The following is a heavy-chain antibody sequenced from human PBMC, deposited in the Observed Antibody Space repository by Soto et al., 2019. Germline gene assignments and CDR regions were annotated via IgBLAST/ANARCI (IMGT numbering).Heavy chain of an antibody. CDR2: IIPLFGTT. V-gene: IGHV1-69*01. Sequence: QVQVVQSGVEVRRPGSSVKVSCKASGDTFKNCVISWVRQAPGQGLEWMGGIIPLFGTTDFAQRVQGRLTITTDESTTTAYIELSRLRSEDTATYYCAAELGFGKLSVFWGQGTTVIVSS. CDR1: GDTFKNCV. J-gene: IGHJ6*02. CDR3: AAELGFGKLSVF. D-gene: IGHD7-27*01.